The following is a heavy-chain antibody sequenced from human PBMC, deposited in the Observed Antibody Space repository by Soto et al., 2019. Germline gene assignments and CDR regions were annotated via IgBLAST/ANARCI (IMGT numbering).Heavy chain of an antibody. V-gene: IGHV3-30*18. D-gene: IGHD5-12*01. CDR3: AKDLSVATILSPTFDY. J-gene: IGHJ4*02. CDR1: GFTFSSYG. Sequence: QVQLVESGGGVVQPGRSLRLSCAASGFTFSSYGMHWVRQAPGKGLEWVAVISYDGSNKYYADSVKGRFTISRDNSKNTLYLQMNSLRAEDTAVYYCAKDLSVATILSPTFDYWGQGTLVTVSS. CDR2: ISYDGSNK.